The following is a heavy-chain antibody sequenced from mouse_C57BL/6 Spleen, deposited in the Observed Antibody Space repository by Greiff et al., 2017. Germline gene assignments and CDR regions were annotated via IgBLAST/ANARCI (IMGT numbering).Heavy chain of an antibody. V-gene: IGHV5-6*01. J-gene: IGHJ1*03. CDR1: GFTFSSYG. Sequence: EVQGVESGGDLVKPGGSLKLSCAASGFTFSSYGMSWVRQTPDKRLEWVATISSGGSYTYYPDSVKGRFTISRDNAKNTLYLQMSSLKSEDTAMYYCARRDYGYFDVWGTGTTVTVSS. CDR2: ISSGGSYT. CDR3: ARRDYGYFDV.